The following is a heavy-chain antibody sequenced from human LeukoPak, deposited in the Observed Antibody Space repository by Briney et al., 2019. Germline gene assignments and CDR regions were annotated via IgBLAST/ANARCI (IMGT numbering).Heavy chain of an antibody. CDR2: FNYSGST. V-gene: IGHV4-59*08. Sequence: SETLSLTCTVSGGSISSYYWSWIRQPPGKGLEWIGYFNYSGSTNYNPSLKSRVSISVDTSKNQLSLKLTSVTAADTAVYYCARGGYNYFDSWGQGTLVTVSS. CDR3: ARGGYNYFDS. CDR1: GGSISSYY. D-gene: IGHD5-24*01. J-gene: IGHJ4*02.